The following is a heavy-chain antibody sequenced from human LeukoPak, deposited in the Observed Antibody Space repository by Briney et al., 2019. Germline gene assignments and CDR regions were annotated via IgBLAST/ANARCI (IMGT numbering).Heavy chain of an antibody. CDR3: ARGGSSGYDPFDY. J-gene: IGHJ4*02. D-gene: IGHD5-12*01. Sequence: PSETLSFTCTVSGGSISSYYWSWIRQPPGKGLEWIAYIFYSGSANYNPSLKSRVAMSVDTSKNQFSLKLSSVTAADTAVYYCARGGSSGYDPFDYWGQGTLVTVSS. V-gene: IGHV4-59*01. CDR2: IFYSGSA. CDR1: GGSISSYY.